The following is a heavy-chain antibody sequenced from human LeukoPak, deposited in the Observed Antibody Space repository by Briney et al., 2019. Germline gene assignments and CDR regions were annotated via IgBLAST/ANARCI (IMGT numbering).Heavy chain of an antibody. J-gene: IGHJ4*02. CDR3: ARAPAPIKYNIDY. Sequence: ASVKVSCKASGYTFNGYYMHWVRQATGQGLEWMGWISPNSGATSYAQKFQGRLTMTRDTSINTAYMELSSLISDDTAVFYCARAPAPIKYNIDYWGQGTLVTVSS. CDR2: ISPNSGAT. V-gene: IGHV1-2*02. D-gene: IGHD1-14*01. CDR1: GYTFNGYY.